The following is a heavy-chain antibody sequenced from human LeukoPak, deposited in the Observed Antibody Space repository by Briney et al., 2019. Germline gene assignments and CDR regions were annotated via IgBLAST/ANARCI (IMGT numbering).Heavy chain of an antibody. CDR3: ARDPGVPATGPGLLYYFDC. CDR1: GFAFSTYW. CDR2: IKEDGSEK. J-gene: IGHJ4*02. V-gene: IGHV3-7*01. Sequence: GGSLGLSCAASGFAFSTYWMSWVRQAPGKGLEWVANIKEDGSEKYYVDSVKGRFTISRDNAKKSLYLRMNSLRAEDTAVYYCARDPGVPATGPGLLYYFDCSGQGTLVTVSS. D-gene: IGHD2-2*01.